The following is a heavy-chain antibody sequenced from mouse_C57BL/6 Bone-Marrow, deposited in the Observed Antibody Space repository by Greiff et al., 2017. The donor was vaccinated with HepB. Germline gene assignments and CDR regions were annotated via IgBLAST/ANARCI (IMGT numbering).Heavy chain of an antibody. CDR1: GYTFTSYW. V-gene: IGHV1-50*01. J-gene: IGHJ4*01. D-gene: IGHD1-1*01. Sequence: QVQLQQPGAELVKPGASVKLSCKASGYTFTSYWMQWVNQRPGQGLEWIGEIDPSDSYTNYNQKFKGKATLTVDTSSSTAYMQLSSLTSEDSAVYYCARPHYYGIMDYWGQGTSVTVSS. CDR3: ARPHYYGIMDY. CDR2: IDPSDSYT.